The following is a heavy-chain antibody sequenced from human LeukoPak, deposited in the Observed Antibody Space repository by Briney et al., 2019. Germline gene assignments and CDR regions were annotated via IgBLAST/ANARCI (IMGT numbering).Heavy chain of an antibody. D-gene: IGHD1-26*01. CDR2: IKYDASST. V-gene: IGHV3-74*01. Sequence: PGRSLRPSCADSGFTFSSHWMHWVRQAPGKGLVWVSRIKYDASSTSYADSVKGRFTISRDNAKNTLYLQMNSLRAEDTAVYYCARGATYAYYQDYWGQGTLVTVSS. J-gene: IGHJ4*02. CDR1: GFTFSSHW. CDR3: ARGATYAYYQDY.